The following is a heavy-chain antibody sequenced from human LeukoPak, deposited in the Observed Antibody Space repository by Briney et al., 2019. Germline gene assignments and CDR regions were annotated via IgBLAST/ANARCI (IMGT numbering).Heavy chain of an antibody. J-gene: IGHJ4*02. V-gene: IGHV1-2*02. CDR3: AVMITMIVLLENS. CDR2: INPNSGGT. Sequence: ASVKVSCKASGYTFTGYYMHWVRQAPGQGLERMGWINPNSGGTNYAQKFQGRVTMTRDTSISTAYMELSRLRSDDTAVYYCAVMITMIVLLENSWGQGTLVTVSS. CDR1: GYTFTGYY. D-gene: IGHD3-22*01.